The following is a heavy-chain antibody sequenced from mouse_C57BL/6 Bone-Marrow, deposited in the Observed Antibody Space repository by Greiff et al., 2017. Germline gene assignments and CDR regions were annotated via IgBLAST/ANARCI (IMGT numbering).Heavy chain of an antibody. CDR2: INPDSSTI. Sequence: DVHLVESGGGLVQPGGSLKLSCAASGIDFSRYWMSWVRRAPGKGLEWIGEINPDSSTINYAPSLKDKFIISRDNAKNTLYLQMSKVRSEDTALYYCARQDYGSSSFAYWGQGTLVTVSA. CDR3: ARQDYGSSSFAY. V-gene: IGHV4-1*01. J-gene: IGHJ3*01. D-gene: IGHD1-1*01. CDR1: GIDFSRYW.